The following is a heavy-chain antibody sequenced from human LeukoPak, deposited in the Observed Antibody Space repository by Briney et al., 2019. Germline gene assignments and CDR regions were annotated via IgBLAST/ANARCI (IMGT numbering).Heavy chain of an antibody. V-gene: IGHV3-48*01. Sequence: GGSLRLSCAASGFTFSSYSMNWVRQAPGKGLEWVSYISSSSTIYYADSVKGRFTISRDNAKNSLYLQMNSLRAEDTAVYYCAIGYCSGGSCHGYGYWGQGTLVTVSS. J-gene: IGHJ4*02. CDR1: GFTFSSYS. D-gene: IGHD2-15*01. CDR3: AIGYCSGGSCHGYGY. CDR2: ISSSSTI.